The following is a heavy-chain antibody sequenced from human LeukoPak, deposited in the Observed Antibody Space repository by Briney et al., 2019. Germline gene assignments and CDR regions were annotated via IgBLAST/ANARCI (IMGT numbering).Heavy chain of an antibody. Sequence: SETLSLTCTVSGYSISSGYYWGWIRQPPGKGLEWIGEINHSGSTNYNPSLKSRVTISVDTSKNQFSLKLSSVTAADTAVYYCARGGYNWNWATRDTNARAQRRAWFDPWGQGTLVTVSS. CDR1: GYSISSGYY. CDR2: INHSGST. CDR3: ARGGYNWNWATRDTNARAQRRAWFDP. J-gene: IGHJ5*02. V-gene: IGHV4-38-2*02. D-gene: IGHD1-7*01.